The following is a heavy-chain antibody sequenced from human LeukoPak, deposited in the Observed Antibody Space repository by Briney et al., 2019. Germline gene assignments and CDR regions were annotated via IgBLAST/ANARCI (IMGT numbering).Heavy chain of an antibody. CDR2: ISSSSSYI. J-gene: IGHJ6*02. Sequence: GGSLRLSCAASGFTFSSYSMNWVRQAPGKGLEWVSSISSSSSYIYYADSVKGRFTISRDNAKNSLYLQMNSLRAEDTAVYYCARGYCSSTSCGDYYYYGMDVRGQGTTVTVSS. D-gene: IGHD2-2*01. CDR1: GFTFSSYS. V-gene: IGHV3-21*01. CDR3: ARGYCSSTSCGDYYYYGMDV.